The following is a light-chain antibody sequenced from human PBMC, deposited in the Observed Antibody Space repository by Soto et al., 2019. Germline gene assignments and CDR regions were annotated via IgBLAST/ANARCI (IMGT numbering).Light chain of an antibody. J-gene: IGKJ1*01. Sequence: EIVLTQSPGTLSLSPGERATLSCRASQSVNSGYLAWYQQKPGQAPRLLIYGTSTRAAGIPVRFSGSGSGTDFTLTISRLEPEDFAVYSCQQYLASPPWTFGQGTKVE. CDR1: QSVNSGY. V-gene: IGKV3-20*01. CDR3: QQYLASPPWT. CDR2: GTS.